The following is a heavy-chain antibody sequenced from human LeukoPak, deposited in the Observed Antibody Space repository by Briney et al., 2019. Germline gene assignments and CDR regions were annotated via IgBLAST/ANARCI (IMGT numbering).Heavy chain of an antibody. CDR2: IYPGDSDT. CDR1: GYSFTSYW. V-gene: IGHV5-51*01. CDR3: ARHWSRLSTTRTYYYYYYGMDV. Sequence: GESLKISCKGSGYSFTSYWIGWVRQMPGKGLEWMGIIYPGDSDTRYSPSLQGQVTISADKSISTAYLQWSSLKASDTAMYYCARHWSRLSTTRTYYYYYYGMDVWGQGTTVTVSS. J-gene: IGHJ6*02. D-gene: IGHD1-1*01.